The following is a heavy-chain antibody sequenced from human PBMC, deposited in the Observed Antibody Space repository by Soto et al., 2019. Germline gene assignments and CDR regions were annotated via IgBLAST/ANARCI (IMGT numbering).Heavy chain of an antibody. V-gene: IGHV3-23*01. J-gene: IGHJ4*02. CDR1: GFTFSSYA. CDR3: ASNIVDIVATRDY. D-gene: IGHD5-12*01. CDR2: ISGSGGST. Sequence: GGSLRLSCAASGFTFSSYAMSWVRQAPGKGLEWVSAISGSGGSTYYADSVKGRFTISRDNSKNTLYLQMNSLRAEDTAVYYCASNIVDIVATRDYWGQGTLVTVSS.